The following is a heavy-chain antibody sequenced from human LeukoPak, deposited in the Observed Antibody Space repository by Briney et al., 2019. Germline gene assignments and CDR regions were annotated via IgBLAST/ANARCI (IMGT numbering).Heavy chain of an antibody. V-gene: IGHV3-74*01. D-gene: IGHD5-12*01. CDR3: ARSVYIYYDYWFDP. CDR1: GFAFCGYR. J-gene: IGHJ5*02. CDR2: INSDGSST. Sequence: GGSLRLSSAASGFAFCGYRLYWVRQAPGKGLVWVSRINSDGSSTTYADSVQGRFTISRDNAKNTLYMQMNSLRADDTAVYYCARSVYIYYDYWFDPSGPGTPGTVSS.